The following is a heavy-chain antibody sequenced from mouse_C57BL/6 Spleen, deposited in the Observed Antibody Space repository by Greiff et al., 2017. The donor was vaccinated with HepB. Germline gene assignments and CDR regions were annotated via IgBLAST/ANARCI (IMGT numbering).Heavy chain of an antibody. Sequence: EVQLQQSGPELVKPGASVKISCKASGYSFTDYNMNWVKQSNGKSLEWIGVINPNYGTTSYNQKLKGKATLTVDKSYNTAYMQLNSRTSEDSAVYYCAREYYYGSSSLMDYGGQGTSVTVSS. CDR2: INPNYGTT. V-gene: IGHV1-39*01. CDR1: GYSFTDYN. CDR3: AREYYYGSSSLMDY. D-gene: IGHD1-1*01. J-gene: IGHJ4*01.